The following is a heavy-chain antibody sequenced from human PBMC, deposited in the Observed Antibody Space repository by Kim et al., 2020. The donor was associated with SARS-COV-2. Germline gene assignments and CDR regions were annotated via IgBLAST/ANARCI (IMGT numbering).Heavy chain of an antibody. J-gene: IGHJ4*02. CDR3: AKAAEWELPYYFDY. CDR2: ISWNSGSI. Sequence: GGSLRLSCAASGFTFDDYAMHWVRQAPGKGLEWVSGISWNSGSIGYADSVKGRFTISRDNAKNSLYLQMNSLRAEDTALYYCAKAAEWELPYYFDYWGQGTLVTVSS. V-gene: IGHV3-9*01. CDR1: GFTFDDYA. D-gene: IGHD1-26*01.